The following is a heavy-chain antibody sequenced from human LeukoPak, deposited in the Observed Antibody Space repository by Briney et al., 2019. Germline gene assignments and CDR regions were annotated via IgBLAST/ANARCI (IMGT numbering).Heavy chain of an antibody. V-gene: IGHV1-69*05. CDR2: IIPIFGTA. CDR3: ARGGAAAGKVRFDP. J-gene: IGHJ5*02. D-gene: IGHD6-13*01. Sequence: CSVKVSCKASGGTFSSYAISWVRQAPGQGLEWMGRIIPIFGTANYAQKFQGRVTITTDESTSTAYMELSSLRSEDTAVYYCARGGAAAGKVRFDPWGQGTLVTVSS. CDR1: GGTFSSYA.